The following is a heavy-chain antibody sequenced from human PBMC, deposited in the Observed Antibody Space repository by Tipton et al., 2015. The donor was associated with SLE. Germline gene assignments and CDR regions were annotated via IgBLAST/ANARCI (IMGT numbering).Heavy chain of an antibody. CDR1: GGSFSGYY. D-gene: IGHD6-13*01. CDR2: INHSGST. J-gene: IGHJ3*02. CDR3: AAQRADSSSYDAFDI. Sequence: TLSLTCAVYGGSFSGYYWSWIRQPPGKGLEWIGEINHSGSTNYNPSLKSRVTISVDTSKNQFSLKLSSVTAADTAVYYCAAQRADSSSYDAFDIWGQGTMVNVSS. V-gene: IGHV4-34*01.